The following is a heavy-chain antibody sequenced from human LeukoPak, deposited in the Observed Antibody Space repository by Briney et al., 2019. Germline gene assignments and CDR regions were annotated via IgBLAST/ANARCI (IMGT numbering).Heavy chain of an antibody. J-gene: IGHJ4*02. CDR3: ARGSLVVPAAMFL. CDR2: INHSGST. CDR1: DGSFSGYC. D-gene: IGHD2-2*01. Sequence: SDTLSLTSAVYDGSFSGYCWSWIRQPPGKGLEWLGEINHSGSTNYNPSLKSRVTISVDTSKNQFSLKLSSVTAADTAVYYCARGSLVVPAAMFLWGQGTLVTVSS. V-gene: IGHV4-34*01.